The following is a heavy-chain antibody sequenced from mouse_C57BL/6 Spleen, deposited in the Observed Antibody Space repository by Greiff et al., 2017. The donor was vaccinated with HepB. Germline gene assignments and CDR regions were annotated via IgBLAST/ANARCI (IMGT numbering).Heavy chain of an antibody. Sequence: DVQLQESGPGMVKPSQSLSLTCTVTGYSITSGYDWHWIRHFPGNKLEWMGYISYSGSTNYNPSLKSRISITHDTSKNHFFLKLNSVTTEDTATYYCASSPYGWGYFDYWGQGTTLTVSS. CDR3: ASSPYGWGYFDY. V-gene: IGHV3-1*01. D-gene: IGHD2-2*01. CDR2: ISYSGST. CDR1: GYSITSGYD. J-gene: IGHJ2*01.